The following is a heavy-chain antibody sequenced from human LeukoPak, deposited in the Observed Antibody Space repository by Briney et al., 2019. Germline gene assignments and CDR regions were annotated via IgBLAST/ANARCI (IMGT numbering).Heavy chain of an antibody. CDR3: AKKWGVGTTTLDYFDY. J-gene: IGHJ4*02. V-gene: IGHV3-23*01. CDR1: GFTLSNNA. Sequence: GGSLRLSCAASGFTLSNNAMRWVRQAQGKGLEWVSGISGSAGSTYYADSVKGRFTISRDNSKNTLYLQMNSLTDDDTAVYYCAKKWGVGTTTLDYFDYWGQGTLVTVSS. D-gene: IGHD1-14*01. CDR2: ISGSAGST.